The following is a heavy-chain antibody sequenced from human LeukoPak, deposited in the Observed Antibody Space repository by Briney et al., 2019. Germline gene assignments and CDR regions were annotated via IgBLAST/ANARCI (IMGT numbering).Heavy chain of an antibody. J-gene: IGHJ4*02. CDR2: ISSSGSTI. D-gene: IGHD3-3*01. CDR1: GFTFSDYY. Sequence: GGSLRLSCAASGFTFSDYYMSWIRQAPGKGLERVSYISSSGSTIYYADSVKGRFTISRDNAKSSLYLQMNSLRAEDTAVYYCARAGSALSGVVTYDYWGQGTLVTVSS. CDR3: ARAGSALSGVVTYDY. V-gene: IGHV3-11*01.